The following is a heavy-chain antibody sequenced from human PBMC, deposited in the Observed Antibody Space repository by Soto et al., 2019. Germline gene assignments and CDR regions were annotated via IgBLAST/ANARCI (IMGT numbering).Heavy chain of an antibody. CDR1: GFTFSSYS. CDR3: ARDRGIAARLSAFDI. D-gene: IGHD6-6*01. CDR2: ISSSSSYI. V-gene: IGHV3-21*01. J-gene: IGHJ3*02. Sequence: GGSLRLSCVASGFTFSSYSMNWVRQAPGKGLEWVSSISSSSSYIYYADSVNGRFTISRDNAKNSLYLQMNSLRAEDTAVYYCARDRGIAARLSAFDIWGQGTMVTVSS.